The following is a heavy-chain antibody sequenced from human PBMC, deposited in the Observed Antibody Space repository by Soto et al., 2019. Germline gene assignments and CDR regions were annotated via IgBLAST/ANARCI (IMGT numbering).Heavy chain of an antibody. CDR1: GFTFSSYA. J-gene: IGHJ4*02. CDR2: ISGSGGST. D-gene: IGHD6-19*01. Sequence: GGSLRLSCAASGFTFSSYAMSWVRQAPGKGLEWVSAISGSGGSTYYADSVKGRFTISRDNSKNTLYLQMNSLRAEDTAVYYCAKAFGAAGTWGIDYFDYWGQGTLVTVSS. V-gene: IGHV3-23*01. CDR3: AKAFGAAGTWGIDYFDY.